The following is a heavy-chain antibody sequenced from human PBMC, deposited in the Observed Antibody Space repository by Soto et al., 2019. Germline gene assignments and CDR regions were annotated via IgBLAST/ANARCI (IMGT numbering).Heavy chain of an antibody. J-gene: IGHJ4*02. D-gene: IGHD2-21*02. Sequence: ASVKVSCKASGYTFTSYAMRWVRQAPGQRLEWMGWINAGDGNTKYSQKFQGRVTITRDTSASTAYMELSSLRSEDTAVYYCARSIVVVTALVYWGQGTLVTVSS. CDR2: INAGDGNT. V-gene: IGHV1-3*01. CDR3: ARSIVVVTALVY. CDR1: GYTFTSYA.